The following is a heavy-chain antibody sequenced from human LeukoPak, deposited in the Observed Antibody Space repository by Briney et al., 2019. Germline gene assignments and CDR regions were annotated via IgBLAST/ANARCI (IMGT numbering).Heavy chain of an antibody. CDR2: ISSSGSTI. Sequence: GGSLRLSCAASGFTFSDYYMSWIRQAPGGGREWVSYISSSGSTIYYADSVKGRFTISRDNAKNSLYLQMNSLRAEDTAVDYCARGNYYDGMDVWGKGTTVTVSS. CDR3: ARGNYYDGMDV. D-gene: IGHD3-22*01. V-gene: IGHV3-11*01. J-gene: IGHJ6*04. CDR1: GFTFSDYY.